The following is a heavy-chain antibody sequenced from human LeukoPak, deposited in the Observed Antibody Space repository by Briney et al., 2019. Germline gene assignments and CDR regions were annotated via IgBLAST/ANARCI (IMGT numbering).Heavy chain of an antibody. CDR2: IKSNSDGGKT. D-gene: IGHD2-15*01. V-gene: IGHV3-15*01. CDR3: TTELGYCSGGSCYSFGYFQH. CDR1: GFTFSNAW. Sequence: GGSLRLSCAASGFTFSNAWMSWVRQAPGKGLEWVCRIKSNSDGGKTDYAARGKGRFTISRDDSKNTLHLQMNSLKTEDTAVYYCTTELGYCSGGSCYSFGYFQHWGQGTLVTVSS. J-gene: IGHJ1*01.